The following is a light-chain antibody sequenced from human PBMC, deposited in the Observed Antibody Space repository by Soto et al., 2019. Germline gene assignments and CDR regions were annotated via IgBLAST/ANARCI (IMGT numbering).Light chain of an antibody. CDR1: QGISTY. V-gene: IGKV1-9*01. J-gene: IGKJ5*01. CDR2: AAS. Sequence: DIQLTQSPSFLSASVGDGVTITCRASQGISTYLAWYQQKPGKAPKLLIYAASTLQSGVPSRFSGSGSGTEFTLTISSLQPEDFATYYCHQLNTEFGQGTRLEIK. CDR3: HQLNTE.